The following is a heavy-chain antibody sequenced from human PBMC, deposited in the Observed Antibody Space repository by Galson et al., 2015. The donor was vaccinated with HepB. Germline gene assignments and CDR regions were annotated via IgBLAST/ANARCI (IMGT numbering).Heavy chain of an antibody. D-gene: IGHD2-2*02. CDR2: ISGSGGST. V-gene: IGHV3-23*01. CDR3: AKGCFGGPGPAAISDY. Sequence: SLRLSCAASGFTFSSYAMSWVRQAPGKGLEWVSAISGSGGSTYYADSVKGRFTISRDNSKNTLYLQMNSLRAEDTAVYYCAKGCFGGPGPAAISDYWGQGTLVTVSS. CDR1: GFTFSSYA. J-gene: IGHJ4*02.